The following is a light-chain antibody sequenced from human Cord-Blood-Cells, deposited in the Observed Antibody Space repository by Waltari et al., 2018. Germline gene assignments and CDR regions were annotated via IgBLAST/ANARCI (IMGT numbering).Light chain of an antibody. CDR3: QQRSNWLPYT. CDR1: QSVSSY. J-gene: IGKJ2*01. V-gene: IGKV3-11*01. CDR2: DAS. Sequence: EIVLTQSPATLSLSPGERATLSCRASQSVSSYLAWYQQKPCQAPRLLIYDASNRATGIPARFSGSGSGTDFTLTISSLEPEDFAVYYCQQRSNWLPYTFR.